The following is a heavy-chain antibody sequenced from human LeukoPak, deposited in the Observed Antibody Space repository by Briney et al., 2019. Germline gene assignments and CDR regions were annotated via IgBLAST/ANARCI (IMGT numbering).Heavy chain of an antibody. Sequence: AGGSLRLSCAGFGFTFSSYAINWVRQAPGKGLEWVSAISSTGSTTYYADSVTGRFPISRDNSMNTVYLQMNRLRAEDTAVYYCARGRGGSGSYYFDYWGQGTLVTVSS. CDR1: GFTFSSYA. CDR3: ARGRGGSGSYYFDY. V-gene: IGHV3-23*01. D-gene: IGHD3-10*01. J-gene: IGHJ4*02. CDR2: ISSTGSTT.